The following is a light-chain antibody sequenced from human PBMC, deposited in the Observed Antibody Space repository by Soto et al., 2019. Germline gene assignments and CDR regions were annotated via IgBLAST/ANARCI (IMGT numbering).Light chain of an antibody. Sequence: QSVLTQPPSVSGTPGQRVTISCSGSRSNIGGNAVTWYQQVPGTATKLLIYANDQRPSGISDRFSGSKSSTSASLAISGLQSEDEADYYCAVWDDNLRGLFGGGTKLTVL. V-gene: IGLV1-44*01. CDR2: AND. J-gene: IGLJ2*01. CDR1: RSNIGGNA. CDR3: AVWDDNLRGL.